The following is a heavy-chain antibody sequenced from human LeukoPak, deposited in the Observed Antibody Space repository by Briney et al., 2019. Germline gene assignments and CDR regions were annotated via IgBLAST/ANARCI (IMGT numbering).Heavy chain of an antibody. J-gene: IGHJ3*02. D-gene: IGHD1-26*01. CDR1: GFTCSSFW. CDR3: ARTSGSYDAFDI. V-gene: IGHV3-7*01. Sequence: GGSLRLSCAAFGFTCSSFWMSWVRQAPGKGLEWVANIKQDGSEKYYVDSVRGRFTISRDNAKNSLYLQMNSLRAEDTAVYYCARTSGSYDAFDIWGQGTMVTVSS. CDR2: IKQDGSEK.